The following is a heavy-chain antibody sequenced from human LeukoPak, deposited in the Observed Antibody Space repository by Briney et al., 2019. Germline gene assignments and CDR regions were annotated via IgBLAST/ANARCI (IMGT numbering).Heavy chain of an antibody. CDR2: IFYSGST. Sequence: GSLRLSCAASGFTFNSYWMSWVRQAPGKGLEWIGNIFYSGSTYYGPSLKSRLTISLDTSRNQFSLKLNSVTAADTAVYYCAKSNGYGLIDIWGQGTMVTVSS. CDR1: GFTFNSYW. CDR3: AKSNGYGLIDI. J-gene: IGHJ3*02. D-gene: IGHD3-10*01. V-gene: IGHV4-59*12.